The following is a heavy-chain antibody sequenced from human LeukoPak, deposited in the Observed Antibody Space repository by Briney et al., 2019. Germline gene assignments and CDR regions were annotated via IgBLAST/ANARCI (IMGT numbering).Heavy chain of an antibody. CDR2: IYYSGST. Sequence: SETLSLTCTVSGGSISSGDYYWSWIRQPPGKGLEWIGYIYYSGSTYYTPYLKSRVTISVDTSKNQFSLKLSSVTAADTAVYYCARVASSSSDDAFDIWGQGTMVTVSS. J-gene: IGHJ3*02. D-gene: IGHD6-6*01. CDR1: GGSISSGDYY. V-gene: IGHV4-30-4*08. CDR3: ARVASSSSDDAFDI.